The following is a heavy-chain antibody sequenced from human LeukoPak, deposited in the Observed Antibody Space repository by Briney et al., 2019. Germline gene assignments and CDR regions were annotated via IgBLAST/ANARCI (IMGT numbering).Heavy chain of an antibody. CDR2: MNPNSGNT. D-gene: IGHD3-10*01. CDR1: GYTFTSYD. J-gene: IGHJ4*02. CDR3: ARVRTVRGVSTFDY. Sequence: ASVKVSCKASGYTFTSYDINWVRQATGQGLEWMGWMNPNSGNTGYAQKFQGRVTMTRNTSISTAYMELSSLRSEDTAVYYCARVRTVRGVSTFDYWGQGTLVSVSS. V-gene: IGHV1-8*01.